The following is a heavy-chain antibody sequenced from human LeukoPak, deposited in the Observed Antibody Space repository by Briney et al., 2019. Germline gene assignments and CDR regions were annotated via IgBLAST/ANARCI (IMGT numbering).Heavy chain of an antibody. Sequence: PSETLSLTCAVSGYSISSGYYWGWIRQPPGKGPEWIGSIYHSGSTYYNPSLKSRVTISVDTSKNQFSLKLSSVTAADTAVYYCARVGSQYSSSWNFDYWGQGTLVTVSS. CDR3: ARVGSQYSSSWNFDY. CDR1: GYSISSGYY. V-gene: IGHV4-38-2*01. D-gene: IGHD6-13*01. CDR2: IYHSGST. J-gene: IGHJ4*02.